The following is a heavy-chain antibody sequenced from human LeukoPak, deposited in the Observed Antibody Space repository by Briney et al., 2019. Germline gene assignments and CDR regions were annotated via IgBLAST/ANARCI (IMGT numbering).Heavy chain of an antibody. Sequence: GGSLRLSCAASGFTVSNNYMSWVRQAPGKGLEWVSVIYTGGSAYYADSVKGRFTISKDNSKNTLYLQMNSLRTEDTAVYYCAKDRLLNCRGDCYIFDYWGQGTVVTVSS. CDR1: GFTVSNNY. CDR3: AKDRLLNCRGDCYIFDY. J-gene: IGHJ4*02. CDR2: IYTGGSA. D-gene: IGHD2-21*02. V-gene: IGHV3-53*01.